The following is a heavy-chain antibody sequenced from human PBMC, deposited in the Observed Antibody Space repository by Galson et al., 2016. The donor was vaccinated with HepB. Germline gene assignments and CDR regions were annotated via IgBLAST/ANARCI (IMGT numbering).Heavy chain of an antibody. J-gene: IGHJ4*02. CDR3: TSARITVSGHEDY. V-gene: IGHV3-73*01. Sequence: LRLSCAASGFRLSDSVMHWVRQPFGKGLEWVGRIRSKANNDATAYAASVKGRFTISRDDSNNTAYLQMNSLKTEDTAIYYCTSARITVSGHEDYWGQGTLVTVSS. CDR1: GFRLSDSV. D-gene: IGHD6-19*01. CDR2: IRSKANNDAT.